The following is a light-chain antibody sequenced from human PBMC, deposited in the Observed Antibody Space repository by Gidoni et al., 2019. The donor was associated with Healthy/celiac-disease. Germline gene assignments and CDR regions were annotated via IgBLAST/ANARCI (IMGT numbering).Light chain of an antibody. CDR3: QQRSNWA. J-gene: IGKJ4*01. Sequence: EIVLTQSPATLSLSPGERATLSCRASQSVSSYLAWYQQKPGQAPRLLIYDASNRATGIPARLSGSGSGTDFTLTISSLEPEDFAVYYCQQRSNWAFGGGTKVEI. CDR1: QSVSSY. V-gene: IGKV3-11*01. CDR2: DAS.